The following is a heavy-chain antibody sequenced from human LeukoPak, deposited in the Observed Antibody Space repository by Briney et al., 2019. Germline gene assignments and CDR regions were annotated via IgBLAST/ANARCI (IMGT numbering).Heavy chain of an antibody. CDR1: GFTVSSNY. D-gene: IGHD2-2*01. CDR2: IYSGGST. J-gene: IGHJ4*02. CDR3: ASPDSTPSKYFDY. V-gene: IGHV3-66*01. Sequence: PGGSLRLSCAASGFTVSSNYMSWVRQAPGKGLEWVSVIYSGGSTYYADSVKGRFTISRDNSKNTLYLQMNSLRAEDTAVYYCASPDSTPSKYFDYWGQGTLVTVSS.